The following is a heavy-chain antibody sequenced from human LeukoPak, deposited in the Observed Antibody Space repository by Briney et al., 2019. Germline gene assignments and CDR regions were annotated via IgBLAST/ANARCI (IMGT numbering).Heavy chain of an antibody. CDR3: AKVTGIKGTGPYYLDY. V-gene: IGHV3-23*01. Sequence: PGGSLRLSCAASGFTFSSYAMSWVRQAPGKGLEWVSAISGSGGSTYYADSVKGRFTISRDNSKNTLYLQMNSLRAEDTAVYCCAKVTGIKGTGPYYLDYWGQGTLVTVSS. J-gene: IGHJ4*02. D-gene: IGHD1-20*01. CDR1: GFTFSSYA. CDR2: ISGSGGST.